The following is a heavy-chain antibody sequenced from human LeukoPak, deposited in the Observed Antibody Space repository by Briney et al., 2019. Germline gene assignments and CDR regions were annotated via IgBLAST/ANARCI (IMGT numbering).Heavy chain of an antibody. V-gene: IGHV4-34*01. D-gene: IGHD3-22*01. Sequence: SETLSLTCAVYGGSLSGYYWNWIRQSPGKGLEWNGEINHSGSTNYNPSLKSRVTISVDTSKNQFSLKLSSVTAADTAVYYCARATFDSRGYYYEGEYWGQGTLVTVSS. CDR1: GGSLSGYY. CDR2: INHSGST. J-gene: IGHJ4*02. CDR3: ARATFDSRGYYYEGEY.